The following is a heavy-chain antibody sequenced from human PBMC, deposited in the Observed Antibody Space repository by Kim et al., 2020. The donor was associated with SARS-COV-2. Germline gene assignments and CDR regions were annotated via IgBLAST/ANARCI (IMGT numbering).Heavy chain of an antibody. CDR3: ARTLTMTTSLGGYYFDY. CDR1: GGSIRISNYH. Sequence: SETLSLTCSVSGGSIRISNYHWAWIRQSPGKGLEWIGSIYYSGGTHYNPSLQTRVTISVDTSTNQFSLKLNSVTAADTAVYSCARTLTMTTSLGGYYFDYWGPGTLVTVSS. V-gene: IGHV4-39*01. J-gene: IGHJ4*02. CDR2: IYYSGGT. D-gene: IGHD4-17*01.